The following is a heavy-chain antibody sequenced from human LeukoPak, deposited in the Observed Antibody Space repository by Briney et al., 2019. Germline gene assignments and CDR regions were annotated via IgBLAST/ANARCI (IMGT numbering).Heavy chain of an antibody. V-gene: IGHV4-34*01. CDR3: ARRCGGDCYHFDY. J-gene: IGHJ4*02. CDR1: GGSFSGYY. Sequence: SETLSLTCAVYGGSFSGYYWSWIRQPPGKGLEWIGEINHSGSTNYNPSLKSRVTISVDTSKNQFSLKLSSVTAADTAVYYCARRCGGDCYHFDYWGQGTLVTVSS. D-gene: IGHD2-21*02. CDR2: INHSGST.